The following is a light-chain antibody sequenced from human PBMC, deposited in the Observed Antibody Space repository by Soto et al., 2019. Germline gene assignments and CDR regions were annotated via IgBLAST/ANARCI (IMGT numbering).Light chain of an antibody. CDR3: AAWDDSLVV. J-gene: IGLJ2*01. Sequence: QLVLTQPPSASGTPGQRVTISCSGSSSNIGSNTVNWYQQLPGTAPKLLIYSNNQRPSGVPDRFSGSKSGTSASLAISGLQSEDEADYYCAAWDDSLVVFGGGTQLTVL. V-gene: IGLV1-44*01. CDR2: SNN. CDR1: SSNIGSNT.